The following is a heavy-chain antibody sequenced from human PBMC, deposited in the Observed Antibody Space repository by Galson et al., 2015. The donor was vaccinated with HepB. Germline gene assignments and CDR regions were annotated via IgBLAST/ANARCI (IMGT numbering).Heavy chain of an antibody. CDR1: GLTVSGNY. CDR3: ATYYSSDY. CDR2: IHRGGST. Sequence: SLRLSCAASGLTVSGNYMSWVRQAPGKGLEWVSVIHRGGSTYYADSVKGRFTISRDYSKNTLYLQMNSLRAEDTAVYYCATYYSSDYWGQGTLVTVSS. V-gene: IGHV3-53*01. D-gene: IGHD4-11*01. J-gene: IGHJ4*02.